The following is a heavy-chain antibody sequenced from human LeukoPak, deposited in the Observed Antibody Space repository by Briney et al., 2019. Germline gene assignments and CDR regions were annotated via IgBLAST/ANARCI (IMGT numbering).Heavy chain of an antibody. CDR3: ARDRYGDGFAHFDS. CDR1: GYTFTDYY. D-gene: IGHD5-24*01. V-gene: IGHV1-2*02. J-gene: IGHJ4*02. Sequence: ASVKVSCKASGYTFTDYYMHWVRQAPGQGLEWMGWITPRDGANYAQKFQGRVTMTRDTSMSTAYMDLNRLTFDDTAVYFCARDRYGDGFAHFDSWGQGTLVTVSS. CDR2: ITPRDGA.